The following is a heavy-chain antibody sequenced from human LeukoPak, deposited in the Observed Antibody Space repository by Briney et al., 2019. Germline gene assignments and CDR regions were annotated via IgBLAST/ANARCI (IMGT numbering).Heavy chain of an antibody. CDR2: ISGSGGAT. D-gene: IGHD2-2*01. J-gene: IGHJ4*02. Sequence: PGGSLRLSCAASGSTFSNYWMNWVRQAPGKGLEWVSVISGSGGATYYADSVKGRFTISRDNSKNSLYLQMNSLRAEDTAVYYCARDWYLVVPAAMSPFDYWGQGTLVTVSS. V-gene: IGHV3-23*01. CDR1: GSTFSNYW. CDR3: ARDWYLVVPAAMSPFDY.